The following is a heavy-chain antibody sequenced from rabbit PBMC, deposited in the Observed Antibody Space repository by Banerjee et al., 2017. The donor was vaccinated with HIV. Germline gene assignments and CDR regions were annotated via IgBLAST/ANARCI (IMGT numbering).Heavy chain of an antibody. J-gene: IGHJ4*01. CDR2: INTSSGNT. CDR1: GFDFSSSG. D-gene: IGHD4-1*01. CDR3: ARDLAGVIGWNFNL. V-gene: IGHV1S45*01. Sequence: QEQLVESGGGLVQPEGSLTLTCKASGFDFSSSGMCWVRQAPGKGLEWIACINTSSGNTVYATWAKGRFTISKTSWTTVTLQMTSLTAADTATYFCARDLAGVIGWNFNLWGPGTLVTVS.